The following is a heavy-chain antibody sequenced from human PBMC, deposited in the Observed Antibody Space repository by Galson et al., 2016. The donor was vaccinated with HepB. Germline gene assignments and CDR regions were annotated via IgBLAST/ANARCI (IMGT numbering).Heavy chain of an antibody. Sequence: CAISGDSVSTKCAAWNWIRQSPSRGLEWLGRAYYRSKWYNEYAVSVQSRITINPDTSKNQFSLQLNPGTLEDTAVYYCARGVAPWALGSLGFHMDVWGQGTTVTVSS. CDR2: AYYRSKWYN. J-gene: IGHJ6*02. CDR3: ARGVAPWALGSLGFHMDV. D-gene: IGHD1-26*01. V-gene: IGHV6-1*01. CDR1: GDSVSTKCAA.